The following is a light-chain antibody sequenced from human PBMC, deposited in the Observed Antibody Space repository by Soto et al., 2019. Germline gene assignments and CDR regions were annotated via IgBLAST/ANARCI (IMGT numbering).Light chain of an antibody. CDR1: QSLSSTY. V-gene: IGKV3-20*01. CDR3: HQFGSSPYT. Sequence: ENVLTQSPGTLSLSPGERATLSCRASQSLSSTYLAWYQQKPGQPPRLLMYEASSRATGVPARFSGSGSGTDFTLTISRLEPEDFAVYSCHQFGSSPYTFGQGTKLEIK. J-gene: IGKJ2*01. CDR2: EAS.